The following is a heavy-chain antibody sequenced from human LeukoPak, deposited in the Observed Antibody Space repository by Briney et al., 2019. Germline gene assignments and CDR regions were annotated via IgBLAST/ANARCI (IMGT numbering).Heavy chain of an antibody. J-gene: IGHJ6*03. CDR1: GFTFSSYA. Sequence: GRSLRLSCAASGFTFSSYAMHWVRQAPGKGLEWVAVISYDGSNKYYADSVQGRFTISRDNSKNTLYLQMNSLRAEDTAVYYCAKAGYYYYMDVWGKGTTVTVSS. CDR3: AKAGYYYYMDV. CDR2: ISYDGSNK. V-gene: IGHV3-30-3*01.